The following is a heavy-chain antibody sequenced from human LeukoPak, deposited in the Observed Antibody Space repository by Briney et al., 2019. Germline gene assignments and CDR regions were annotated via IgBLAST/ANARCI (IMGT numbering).Heavy chain of an antibody. CDR1: GFTFSSYS. CDR2: ISSSSSYI. V-gene: IGHV3-21*01. J-gene: IGHJ4*02. Sequence: GGSLRLSCAASGFTFSSYSMNWVRQAPGEGLEWVSSISSSSSYIYYADSVKGRFTISRDNAKNSLYLQMNSLRAEDTAVYYCARDGEYSSSSRVYYFDYWGQGTLVTVSS. CDR3: ARDGEYSSSSRVYYFDY. D-gene: IGHD6-6*01.